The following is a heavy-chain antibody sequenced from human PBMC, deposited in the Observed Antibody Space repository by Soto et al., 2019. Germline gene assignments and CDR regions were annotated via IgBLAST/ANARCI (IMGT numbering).Heavy chain of an antibody. D-gene: IGHD4-4*01. Sequence: GGSLRLSCAASGFSVSGSYIYWVRQAPGKGLEWVSVMFSGGGTDYADSVKGRFTISNDKSKNTLYLQMNSLRVEDTAVYYCARVTTTLVDHFDYWGQGTLVTVSS. CDR2: MFSGGGT. J-gene: IGHJ4*02. CDR3: ARVTTTLVDHFDY. V-gene: IGHV3-53*01. CDR1: GFSVSGSY.